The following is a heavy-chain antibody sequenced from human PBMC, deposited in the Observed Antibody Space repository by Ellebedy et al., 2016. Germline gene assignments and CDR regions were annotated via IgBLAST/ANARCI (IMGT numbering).Heavy chain of an antibody. V-gene: IGHV4-38-2*02. Sequence: SETLSLTXTVSGFSISSGFNWGWIRQPPGKGLEWIGTIYHNGDTYYIPSLKSRVTMTKDTSRNQFSLKLTSLTAADTAVYYCARSPFAISDYWGQGALVTVSS. CDR3: ARSPFAISDY. CDR1: GFSISSGFN. J-gene: IGHJ4*02. D-gene: IGHD2/OR15-2a*01. CDR2: IYHNGDT.